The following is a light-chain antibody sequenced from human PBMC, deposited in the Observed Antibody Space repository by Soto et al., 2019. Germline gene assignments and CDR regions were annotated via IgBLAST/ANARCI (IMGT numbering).Light chain of an antibody. CDR1: QRISAF. Sequence: DIQMTQSPSSVSAFVGESVTITCHASQRISAFLNWYHQKPGKAPKLLIYSASYLQSGVPSNFSGSGSGTDFTLSIVTLQPEDSGTYFCQQSYRLTLTFGGGPKVEV. CDR2: SAS. V-gene: IGKV1-39*01. CDR3: QQSYRLTLT. J-gene: IGKJ4*01.